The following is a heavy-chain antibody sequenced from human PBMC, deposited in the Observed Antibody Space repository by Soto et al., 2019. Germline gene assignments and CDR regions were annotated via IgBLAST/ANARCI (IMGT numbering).Heavy chain of an antibody. CDR3: ARSIGPAAGWYFDV. J-gene: IGHJ4*02. CDR2: VIYTGRA. CDR1: GGSLGSYY. Sequence: SETLSLTCTVSGGSLGSYYWSWIRQPPGKGLEWIGYVIYTGRANYNASLKSRVSISLDTSNYQFSLKLSSVTAADTAVYYCARSIGPAAGWYFDVWGQGILVTVSS. D-gene: IGHD6-6*01. V-gene: IGHV4-59*01.